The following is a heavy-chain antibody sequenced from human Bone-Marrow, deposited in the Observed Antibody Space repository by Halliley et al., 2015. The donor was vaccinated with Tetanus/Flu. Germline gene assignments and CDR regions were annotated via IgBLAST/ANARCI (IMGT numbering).Heavy chain of an antibody. J-gene: IGHJ3*01. D-gene: IGHD3-10*01. CDR2: IYYTGSA. CDR3: ARVAGFEESDAFDV. V-gene: IGHV4-30-4*05. Sequence: LGWIGHIYYTGSAYYNPPLQSRVTISVDPAKTQFSRKGRSVTAADSAVYYCARVAGFEESDAFDVWGQGTMVTVSS.